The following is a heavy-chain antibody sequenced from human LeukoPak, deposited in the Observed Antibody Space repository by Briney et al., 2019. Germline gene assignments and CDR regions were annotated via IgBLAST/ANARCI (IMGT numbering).Heavy chain of an antibody. J-gene: IGHJ5*02. Sequence: ASVKVSCKPSGYTFTSYGISWVRQAPGQGLEWMGWISAYNGNTNYAQKLQGRVTMTTDTSTSTAYMELRSLISDDTAVYYCARAADSIDYNWFDPWGQGTLVTVSS. CDR1: GYTFTSYG. D-gene: IGHD2-15*01. CDR3: ARAADSIDYNWFDP. CDR2: ISAYNGNT. V-gene: IGHV1-18*01.